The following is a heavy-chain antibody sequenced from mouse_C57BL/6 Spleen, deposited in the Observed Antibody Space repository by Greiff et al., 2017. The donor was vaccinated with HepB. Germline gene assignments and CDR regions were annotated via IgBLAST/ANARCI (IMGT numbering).Heavy chain of an antibody. CDR1: GYTFTSYW. CDR3: ARGSYYYGNNFDY. Sequence: QVQLQQPGAELVKPGASVKLSCKASGYTFTSYWMHWVKQRPGQGLEWIGRIHPNSGSTNYNEKFKSKATLTVDKSSSTAYMQLSSLTSEDSAVYYCARGSYYYGNNFDYWGQGTTLTVSS. CDR2: IHPNSGST. V-gene: IGHV1-64*01. J-gene: IGHJ2*01. D-gene: IGHD1-1*01.